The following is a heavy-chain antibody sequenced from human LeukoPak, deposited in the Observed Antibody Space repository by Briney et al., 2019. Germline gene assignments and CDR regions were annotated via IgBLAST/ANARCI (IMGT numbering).Heavy chain of an antibody. V-gene: IGHV3-23*01. CDR3: AKDRASSSLYYFDY. D-gene: IGHD6-13*01. Sequence: GGSLRLSCAASGFTFSSYAMNWVRQAPGKGLEWFSAISGSGGSTYYADSVKGRFTISRDNSKNTLYLQMNSLRAEDTAVYYCAKDRASSSLYYFDYWGQGTLVTVSS. CDR1: GFTFSSYA. J-gene: IGHJ4*02. CDR2: ISGSGGST.